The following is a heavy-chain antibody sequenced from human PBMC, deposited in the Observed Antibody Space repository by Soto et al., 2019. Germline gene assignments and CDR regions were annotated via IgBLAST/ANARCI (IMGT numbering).Heavy chain of an antibody. D-gene: IGHD3-10*01. Sequence: EVQLVESGGGLVHPGRSQRLSCAASGFSFEDYGMHWVRQAPGKGLEWVSSISWNSRNIAYADSVKGRFTVSRDNAKNSLYLQMNSLRPEDTALYYCAKDIARYQLVLITEGMDVWGQGTTVTVSS. CDR2: ISWNSRNI. CDR1: GFSFEDYG. CDR3: AKDIARYQLVLITEGMDV. J-gene: IGHJ6*02. V-gene: IGHV3-9*01.